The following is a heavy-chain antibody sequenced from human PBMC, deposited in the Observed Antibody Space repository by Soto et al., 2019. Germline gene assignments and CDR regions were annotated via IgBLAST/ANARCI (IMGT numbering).Heavy chain of an antibody. Sequence: GGSLRLSCAASGFTFSSYSMNWVRQAPGKGLEWVSYTSSSSSVIYYADSVKGRFTVSRDNARNSLYLQMNSLRAEDTAVYYCARDLSWGSNWYYYMDVWGKGTTVTVSS. D-gene: IGHD7-27*01. CDR2: TSSSSSVI. V-gene: IGHV3-48*01. J-gene: IGHJ6*03. CDR1: GFTFSSYS. CDR3: ARDLSWGSNWYYYMDV.